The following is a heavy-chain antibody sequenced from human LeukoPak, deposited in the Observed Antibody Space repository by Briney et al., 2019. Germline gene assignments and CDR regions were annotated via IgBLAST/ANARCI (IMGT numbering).Heavy chain of an antibody. CDR2: INHSGST. J-gene: IGHJ6*03. CDR3: ARAAHYSNYIIPINYYYYYMDV. Sequence: PSETLSLTCAVYGGSFSGYYWSWIHQPPGKGLEWIGEINHSGSTNYNPSLKSRVTISVDTSKNQFSLKLSSVTAADTAVYYCARAAHYSNYIIPINYYYYYMDVWGKGTTVTVSS. D-gene: IGHD4-11*01. V-gene: IGHV4-34*01. CDR1: GGSFSGYY.